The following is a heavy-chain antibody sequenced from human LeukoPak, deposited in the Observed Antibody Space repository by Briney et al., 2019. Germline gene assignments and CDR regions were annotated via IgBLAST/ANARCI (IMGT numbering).Heavy chain of an antibody. J-gene: IGHJ4*02. CDR2: IKSKADGETT. V-gene: IGHV3-15*01. Sequence: GGSLRLSCAASGFTFTNAWMTWVRQAPGKGLEWVGRIKSKADGETTDHAAPVKGRFTMSRDDSKATLYLFMNGLKAEDTAVYYCTTDLGVTMIRGVLVYWGQGALVTVSS. CDR3: TTDLGVTMIRGVLVY. CDR1: GFTFTNAW. D-gene: IGHD3-10*01.